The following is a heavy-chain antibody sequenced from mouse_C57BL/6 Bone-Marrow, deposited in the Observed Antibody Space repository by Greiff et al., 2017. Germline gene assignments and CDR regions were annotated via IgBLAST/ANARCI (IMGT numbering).Heavy chain of an antibody. Sequence: QVQLQQPGAELVKPGASVKMSCKASGYTFTSYWITWVKQRPGQGLEWIGDIYPGSGSTNYNEKFKSKATLTVDTSSSTAYMQLSSLTSEDSAVYYCARSSITAQASYAMDYWGQGTSVTVSS. D-gene: IGHD3-2*02. CDR3: ARSSITAQASYAMDY. CDR2: IYPGSGST. V-gene: IGHV1-55*01. CDR1: GYTFTSYW. J-gene: IGHJ4*01.